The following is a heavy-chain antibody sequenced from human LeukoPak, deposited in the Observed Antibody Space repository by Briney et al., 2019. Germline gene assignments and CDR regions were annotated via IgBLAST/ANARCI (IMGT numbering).Heavy chain of an antibody. Sequence: LEWVSYISSSGSTIYYADSVKGRFTISRDNAKNSLYLQMNSLRAEDTAVYYCASSLYYYGMDVWGKGTTVTVSS. J-gene: IGHJ6*04. V-gene: IGHV3-48*03. CDR2: ISSSGSTI. CDR3: ASSLYYYGMDV.